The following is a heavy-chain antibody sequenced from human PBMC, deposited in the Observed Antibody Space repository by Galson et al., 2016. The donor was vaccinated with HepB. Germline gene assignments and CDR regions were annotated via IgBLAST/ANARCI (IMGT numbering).Heavy chain of an antibody. CDR2: IYAGGGT. Sequence: SLRLSCAASGFTVGTTYMAWVRQAPGKGLEWVSVIYAGGGTYYADAVKGRFAMSRVNSKNAVNLQMNSLRADDTAVDYCAKANYGDYFEHWGQGTPVTVSS. V-gene: IGHV3-53*05. CDR3: AKANYGDYFEH. D-gene: IGHD4-17*01. CDR1: GFTVGTTY. J-gene: IGHJ4*02.